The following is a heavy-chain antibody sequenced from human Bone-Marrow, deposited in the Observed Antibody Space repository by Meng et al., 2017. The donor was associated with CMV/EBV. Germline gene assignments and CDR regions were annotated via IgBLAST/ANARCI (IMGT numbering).Heavy chain of an antibody. CDR1: GYTFTSYG. Sequence: ASVKVSCKASGYTFTSYGISWVRQAPGQGLEWMGWISAYNGNTNYAQKLQGRVTMTTDTSTSTAYMELRSLRSDDTAVYYCARSNIVVVPAGTHAFDIWGQGTMVIVSS. D-gene: IGHD2-2*01. J-gene: IGHJ3*02. V-gene: IGHV1-18*01. CDR3: ARSNIVVVPAGTHAFDI. CDR2: ISAYNGNT.